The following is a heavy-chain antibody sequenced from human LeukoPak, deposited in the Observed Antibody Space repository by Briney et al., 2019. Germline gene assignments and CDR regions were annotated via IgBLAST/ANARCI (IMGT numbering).Heavy chain of an antibody. J-gene: IGHJ5*02. CDR1: GFTFDDYG. Sequence: GGSLRLSCAASGFTFDDYGMSWVRQAPGKGLEWVSGINWNGGSTGYADSVKGRFTISRDNAKNSLYLQMNSLRAEDTALYYCARSEGSSGWYFAFDPWGQGTLVTVSS. CDR2: INWNGGST. CDR3: ARSEGSSGWYFAFDP. D-gene: IGHD6-19*01. V-gene: IGHV3-20*04.